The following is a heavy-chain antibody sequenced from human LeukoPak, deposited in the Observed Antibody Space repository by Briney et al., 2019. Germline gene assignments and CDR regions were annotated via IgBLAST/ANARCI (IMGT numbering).Heavy chain of an antibody. D-gene: IGHD3-3*01. V-gene: IGHV3-20*04. CDR2: INWNGGST. Sequence: GGSLRLSCAASGFTFSSYSMNWVRQAPGKGLEWVSGINWNGGSTGYADSVKGRFTISRDNAKNSLYLQMNSLRAEDTAVYYCAREKSYYDFWSGYLNDAFDIWGQGTMVTVSS. CDR1: GFTFSSYS. J-gene: IGHJ3*02. CDR3: AREKSYYDFWSGYLNDAFDI.